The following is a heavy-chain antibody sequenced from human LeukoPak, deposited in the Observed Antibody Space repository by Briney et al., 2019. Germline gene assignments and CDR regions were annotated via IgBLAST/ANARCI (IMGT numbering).Heavy chain of an antibody. Sequence: PSETLSLTCAVYGGTFSGYYWSWIRQPPGKGLEWIGEINHSGSTNYNPSLKSRVMISIDTSKNQFSLKLRSVTAADTAVYYCARRGRGLRYYIDSSGYYVFDSWGQGDLVTVSS. D-gene: IGHD3-22*01. CDR1: GGTFSGYY. V-gene: IGHV4-34*01. CDR2: INHSGST. CDR3: ARRGRGLRYYIDSSGYYVFDS. J-gene: IGHJ4*02.